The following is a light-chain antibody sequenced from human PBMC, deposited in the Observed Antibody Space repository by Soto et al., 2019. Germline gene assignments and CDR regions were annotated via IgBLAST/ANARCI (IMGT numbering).Light chain of an antibody. CDR3: QQYNNWWT. Sequence: EIVMTQSPATLSVSPGERATLSCRASQSVSTSLAWYQQKPGQAPRLLISGASNRATGVPARFSGSGSETEVNLTISSLQSEDFSVYYCQQYNNWWTFGQGTKVEIK. V-gene: IGKV3-15*01. CDR2: GAS. J-gene: IGKJ1*01. CDR1: QSVSTS.